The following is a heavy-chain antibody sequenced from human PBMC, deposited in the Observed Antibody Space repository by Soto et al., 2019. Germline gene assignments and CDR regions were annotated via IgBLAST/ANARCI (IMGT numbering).Heavy chain of an antibody. CDR1: GGSLSSYY. CDR3: GSVRPSGYVLS. D-gene: IGHD6-25*01. V-gene: IGHV4-59*01. J-gene: IGHJ5*02. CDR2: VYFSGNT. Sequence: SETLSLTCTVSGGSLSSYYWTWIRQSPGKGLEWIGYVYFSGNTNYNPSPKSRVTISIDTSKNQFSLRLASVTAADTAFYYCGSVRPSGYVLSWGQGTLVTVSS.